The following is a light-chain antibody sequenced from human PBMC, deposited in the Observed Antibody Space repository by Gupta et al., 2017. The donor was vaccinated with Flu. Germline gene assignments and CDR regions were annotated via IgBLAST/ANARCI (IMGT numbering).Light chain of an antibody. CDR3: QTWGTGVVV. J-gene: IGLJ2*01. Sequence: QPVLTQSPSASASLGASVKLTCTLSSGHSNNAITWHQQQPDKGPRYLMNLNSDGSHNKGDGIPDRFSGSSSGAERYLTISSLQSEDEADYYCQTWGTGVVVFGGGTKRTVL. V-gene: IGLV4-69*01. CDR1: SGHSNNA. CDR2: LNSDGSH.